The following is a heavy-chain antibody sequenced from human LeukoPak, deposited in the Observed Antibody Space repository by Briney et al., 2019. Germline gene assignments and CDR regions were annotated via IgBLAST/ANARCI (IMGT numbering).Heavy chain of an antibody. CDR1: GFPFGDFA. D-gene: IGHD4-11*01. J-gene: IGHJ3*01. CDR3: VKDDYCSIPGCVIDALVV. CDR2: ITRCGQNT. V-gene: IGHV3-23*01. Sequence: GGSLRLFCAASGFPFGDFAMTWVRQVTGGGLQWVLTITRCGQNTYYADSVKGRFTISRDDYKGMLYLQMNSLRAEDTAMYYCVKDDYCSIPGCVIDALVVWGRGTVVTVSS.